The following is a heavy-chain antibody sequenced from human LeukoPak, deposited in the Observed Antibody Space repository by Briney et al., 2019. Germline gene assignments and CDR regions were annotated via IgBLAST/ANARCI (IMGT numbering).Heavy chain of an antibody. V-gene: IGHV3-7*05. CDR1: GFTFRNYW. D-gene: IGHD2-21*02. Sequence: GGSLRLSCAASGFTFRNYWMTWVRQAPGKGLEWVASINQDGSEKYYVDSVKGRFTIYRDNAKNSLYLEMNSLRAEDTAVFYCARDRSEVTVFPSAFDVWGHGTMVTVSS. CDR3: ARDRSEVTVFPSAFDV. CDR2: INQDGSEK. J-gene: IGHJ3*01.